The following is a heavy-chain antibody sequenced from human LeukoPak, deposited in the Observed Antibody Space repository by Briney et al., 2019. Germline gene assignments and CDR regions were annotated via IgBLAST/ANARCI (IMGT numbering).Heavy chain of an antibody. D-gene: IGHD6-6*01. CDR2: IWYDGGKK. CDR3: ARYSGAVGSSPSDY. J-gene: IGHJ4*02. Sequence: PGGSLRLSCAASGFTLSNYAMHWVRQAPGKGLEWVAVIWYDGGKKYYAESVKGRFTISRDNSKNTLYLQMNSLRVEDTAMYYCARYSGAVGSSPSDYWGQGTLVTVSP. CDR1: GFTLSNYA. V-gene: IGHV3-33*01.